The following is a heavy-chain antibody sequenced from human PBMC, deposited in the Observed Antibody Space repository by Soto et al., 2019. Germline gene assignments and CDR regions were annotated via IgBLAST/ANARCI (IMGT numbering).Heavy chain of an antibody. CDR3: AREIEVTGNYAFDT. Sequence: QVQLVQSGAEVKRPGSSVKVSCKASGGIFSNYAFSWVRQAPGQGLEWVGGIIRIFGTANYAEKLQGRVTITGDDSTGTVYMELSSLRSEDTALYYCAREIEVTGNYAFDTWGQGTMVTVSS. CDR1: GGIFSNYA. V-gene: IGHV1-69*01. CDR2: IIRIFGTA. D-gene: IGHD2-8*02. J-gene: IGHJ3*02.